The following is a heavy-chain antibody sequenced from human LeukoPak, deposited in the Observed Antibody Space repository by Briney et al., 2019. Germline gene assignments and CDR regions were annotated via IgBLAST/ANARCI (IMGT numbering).Heavy chain of an antibody. V-gene: IGHV3-30*02. D-gene: IGHD2-2*01. Sequence: GSLRLSCAASGFTFSSYGMHWVRQAPGKGLEWVAFTRYDGSNKYYADSVKGRFTISRDNSKNTLYLQMNSLRAEDTAVYYCAKDLLLCSSTSCSPFDYWGQGTLVTVSS. CDR1: GFTFSSYG. CDR2: TRYDGSNK. J-gene: IGHJ4*02. CDR3: AKDLLLCSSTSCSPFDY.